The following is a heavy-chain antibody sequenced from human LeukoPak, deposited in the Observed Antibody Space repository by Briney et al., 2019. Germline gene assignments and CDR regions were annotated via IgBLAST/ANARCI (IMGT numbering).Heavy chain of an antibody. CDR2: ISGSGGST. J-gene: IGHJ6*02. CDR3: ANLLVRTTVPRSLLDV. Sequence: GGSLRLSCAASGFTFSSYAMSWVRQAPGKGLEWVSAISGSGGSTYYADSVKGRFTISRDNSKNTLYLQMNSLRAEDTAVYYCANLLVRTTVPRSLLDVWGQGTTVTVSS. D-gene: IGHD4-11*01. V-gene: IGHV3-23*01. CDR1: GFTFSSYA.